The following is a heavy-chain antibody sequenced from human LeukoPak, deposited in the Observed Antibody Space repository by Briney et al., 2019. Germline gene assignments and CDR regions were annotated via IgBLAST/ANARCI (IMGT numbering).Heavy chain of an antibody. Sequence: SQTLSLTCAISGDSVSSNSAAWNWIRQSPSRGLEWQGRTYYRSKWYNDYAVSVKSRITINPDTSKNQFSLQLNSVTPEDTAVYYCAREEYSSSWMPVNWFDPWGQGTLVTVSS. CDR1: GDSVSSNSAA. D-gene: IGHD6-13*01. CDR3: AREEYSSSWMPVNWFDP. CDR2: TYYRSKWYN. J-gene: IGHJ5*02. V-gene: IGHV6-1*01.